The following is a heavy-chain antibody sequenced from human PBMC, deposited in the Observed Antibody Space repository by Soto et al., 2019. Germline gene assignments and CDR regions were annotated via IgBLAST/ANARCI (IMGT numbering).Heavy chain of an antibody. CDR3: ARVPLGYCSGGSCADGGFDI. D-gene: IGHD2-15*01. Sequence: ASVKVSCKASGYTFTIYYINWVRQATGQGLEWMGWMNPNSANTGYAQKFQGRVTMTRNTSISTAYMELSSLISEDTAVYYCARVPLGYCSGGSCADGGFDIWGQGTMVTVSS. CDR2: MNPNSANT. CDR1: GYTFTIYY. J-gene: IGHJ3*02. V-gene: IGHV1-8*01.